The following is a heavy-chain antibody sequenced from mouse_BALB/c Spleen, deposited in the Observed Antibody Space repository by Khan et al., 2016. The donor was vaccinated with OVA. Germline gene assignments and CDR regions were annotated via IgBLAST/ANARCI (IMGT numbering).Heavy chain of an antibody. CDR2: IWAGGST. CDR3: ARETYYAMDY. Sequence: QVRLQQSGPGLVAPSQSLSITCTVSGFSLTSYGVHWVRQPPGKGLEWLGVIWAGGSTNYNSALMSRLSISKDNSKSQVFLKMNSLQTDDTAMYYCARETYYAMDYWGQGTSVTVSS. CDR1: GFSLTSYG. V-gene: IGHV2-9*02. J-gene: IGHJ4*01.